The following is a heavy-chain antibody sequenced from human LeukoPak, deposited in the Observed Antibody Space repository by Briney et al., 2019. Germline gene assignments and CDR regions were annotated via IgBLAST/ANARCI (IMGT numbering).Heavy chain of an antibody. V-gene: IGHV4-30-2*01. D-gene: IGHD4-11*01. Sequence: SETLSLTCTVSGGSISSGGYYWSWIRQPPGKGLEWIGYIYHSGSTYYNPSLKSRVTISVDRSKNQFSLKLSSVTAADTAVYYCARASTVRGIDYWGQGTLVTVSS. CDR3: ARASTVRGIDY. CDR1: GGSISSGGYY. CDR2: IYHSGST. J-gene: IGHJ4*02.